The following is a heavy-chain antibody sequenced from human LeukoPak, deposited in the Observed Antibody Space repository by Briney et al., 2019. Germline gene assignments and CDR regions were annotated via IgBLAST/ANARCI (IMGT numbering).Heavy chain of an antibody. CDR1: GGSISSSSYY. CDR3: ARIRFSADP. D-gene: IGHD3-3*01. J-gene: IGHJ5*02. V-gene: IGHV4-39*01. CDR2: IYYSGST. Sequence: SETLSLTCTVSGGSISSSSYYWGWIRQPPGKGLEWIGSIYYSGSTYYNPSLKSRVTISVDTPKNQFSLKLSSVTAADTAVYYCARIRFSADPWGQGTLVTVSS.